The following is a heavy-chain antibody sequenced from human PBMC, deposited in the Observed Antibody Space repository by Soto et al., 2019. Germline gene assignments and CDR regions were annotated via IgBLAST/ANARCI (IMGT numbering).Heavy chain of an antibody. CDR3: ARRDILYGDYEADYYYYGMDV. Sequence: PGESLKISCKGSGYSFTSYWIGWVRQMPGKGLEWMGIIYPGDSDTRYSPSFQGQVTISADKSISTAYLQWSSLKASDTAMYYCARRDILYGDYEADYYYYGMDVWGQGTTVTVSS. CDR1: GYSFTSYW. J-gene: IGHJ6*02. CDR2: IYPGDSDT. V-gene: IGHV5-51*01. D-gene: IGHD4-17*01.